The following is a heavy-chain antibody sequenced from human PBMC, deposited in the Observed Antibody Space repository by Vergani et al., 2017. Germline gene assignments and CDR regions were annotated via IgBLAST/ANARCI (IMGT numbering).Heavy chain of an antibody. J-gene: IGHJ5*02. Sequence: QVQLQESGPGLVKPSQTLSLTCTVSGGSISSGGYYWSWIRQHPGKGLEWIGYIYYSGSTYYNPSLKSRVTISVDTSKNQFSLKLSSVTAADTAVYYCARGSPRMVVVPAARARNWFDPWGQGTLVTVSS. D-gene: IGHD2-2*01. CDR3: ARGSPRMVVVPAARARNWFDP. V-gene: IGHV4-31*03. CDR1: GGSISSGGYY. CDR2: IYYSGST.